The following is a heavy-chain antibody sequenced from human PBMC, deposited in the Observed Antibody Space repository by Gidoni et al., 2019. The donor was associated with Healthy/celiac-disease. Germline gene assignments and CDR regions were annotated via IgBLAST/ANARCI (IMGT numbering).Heavy chain of an antibody. Sequence: QVQLQESGPALVKPSETLSITCTDSGGSIRSYYWRLIRQPAGKGLEWIGRIYTSGSTNYNPSLKSRVTMSVDTSKNQFSLKLSSVTAADTAVYYCAGDLLRTEGYFDLWGRGTLVTVSS. J-gene: IGHJ2*01. CDR3: AGDLLRTEGYFDL. D-gene: IGHD5-12*01. CDR2: IYTSGST. V-gene: IGHV4-4*07. CDR1: GGSIRSYY.